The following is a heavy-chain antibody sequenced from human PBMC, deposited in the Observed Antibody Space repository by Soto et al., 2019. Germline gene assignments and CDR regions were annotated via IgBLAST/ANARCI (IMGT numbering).Heavy chain of an antibody. CDR1: GFSLSTSGVG. CDR2: IYWDDDK. J-gene: IGHJ4*02. V-gene: IGHV2-5*02. CDR3: AYRTVEMATIREYYFDY. Sequence: QITLKESGPTLVKPTQTLTLTCTFSGFSLSTSGVGVGWIRQPPGKALEWLALIYWDDDKRYSPSLKSRLTITKDTSKNQVVLTMTNMDPVDTATYYCAYRTVEMATIREYYFDYWGQGTLVTVSS. D-gene: IGHD5-12*01.